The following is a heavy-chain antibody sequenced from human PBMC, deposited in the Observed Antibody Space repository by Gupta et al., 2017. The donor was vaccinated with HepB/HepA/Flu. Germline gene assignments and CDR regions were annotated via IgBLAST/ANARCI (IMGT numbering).Heavy chain of an antibody. CDR3: ARDGRRATSFYFYGMDV. D-gene: IGHD3-10*01. Sequence: VQLVESGGALVQPGGSLRLSCVASGFCFSDQSIDWFRQAPGKGLEWVGRSSPKANSYTTEYAASVKGRFTISTDESKNSLYLQMNSLKIEDTAVYYCARDGRRATSFYFYGMDVWGQGTTVTVSS. V-gene: IGHV3-72*01. CDR2: SSPKANSYTT. J-gene: IGHJ6*02. CDR1: GFCFSDQS.